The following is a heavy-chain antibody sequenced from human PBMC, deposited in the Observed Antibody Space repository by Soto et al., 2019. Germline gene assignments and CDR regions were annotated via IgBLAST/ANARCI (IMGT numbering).Heavy chain of an antibody. CDR1: GFTFSDHY. J-gene: IGHJ6*02. CDR3: ARELNGDSGWYGYYYYYYGMDV. V-gene: IGHV3-72*01. CDR2: TRNKANSYTT. Sequence: EVQLVESGGGLVQPGGSLRLSCAASGFTFSDHYMDWVRQAPGKGLEWVGRTRNKANSYTTEYAASVKGRFTISRDDSKNSLYLKMNSLKTEDTAVYYCARELNGDSGWYGYYYYYYGMDVWGQGTTVTVSS. D-gene: IGHD6-19*01.